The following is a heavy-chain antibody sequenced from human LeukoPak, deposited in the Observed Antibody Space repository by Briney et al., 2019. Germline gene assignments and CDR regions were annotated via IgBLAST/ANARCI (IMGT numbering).Heavy chain of an antibody. J-gene: IGHJ4*02. D-gene: IGHD6-13*01. V-gene: IGHV4-39*07. CDR1: GGSISSSSYY. Sequence: SETLSLTCTVSGGSISSSSYYWGWIRQPPGKGLEWIGSIYYSGSTYYNPSLKRRVTISVDTSKNQFSLKLSSVPAADTAVYYCARGSVGIAAAGTLPAFDYWGQGTLVTVSS. CDR2: IYYSGST. CDR3: ARGSVGIAAAGTLPAFDY.